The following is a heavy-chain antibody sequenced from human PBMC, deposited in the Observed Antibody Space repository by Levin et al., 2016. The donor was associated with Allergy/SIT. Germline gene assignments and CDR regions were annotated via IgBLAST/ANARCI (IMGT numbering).Heavy chain of an antibody. Sequence: WVRQAPGQGLEWMGGIIPIFGTANYAQKFQGRVTITADESTSTAYMELSSLRSEDTAVYYCASNVECGSAEPCIAAAEWDYWGQGTLVTVSS. D-gene: IGHD6-13*01. CDR2: IIPIFGTA. V-gene: IGHV1-69*01. CDR3: ASNVECGSAEPCIAAAEWDY. J-gene: IGHJ4*02.